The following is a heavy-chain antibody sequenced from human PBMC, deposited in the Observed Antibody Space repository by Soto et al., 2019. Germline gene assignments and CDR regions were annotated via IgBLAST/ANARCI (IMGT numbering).Heavy chain of an antibody. CDR3: ARSRRGFSYGKIDY. V-gene: IGHV3-21*01. Sequence: GGSLRLSCAASGFTFSDYSMNWVRQAPGEGLEWVSSITTISTNIYYADSMKGRFTISRDDARNSVYLQMSSLRAADTALYYCARSRRGFSYGKIDYWGQGILVTV. CDR2: ITTISTNI. CDR1: GFTFSDYS. J-gene: IGHJ4*02. D-gene: IGHD5-18*01.